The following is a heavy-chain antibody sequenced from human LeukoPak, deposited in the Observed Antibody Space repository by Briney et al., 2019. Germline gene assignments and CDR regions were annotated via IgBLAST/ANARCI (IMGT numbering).Heavy chain of an antibody. Sequence: SQTLSLTCTVSGGSISSGGYYWSWIRQHPGKGLEWIGYIYYSGSTYYKPSLKSRVTISVDTSQNQFSLKLSSVTAADTAVYYCARGAGYSGYELWFDPWGQGTLVTVSS. J-gene: IGHJ5*02. D-gene: IGHD5-12*01. CDR2: IYYSGST. V-gene: IGHV4-31*03. CDR3: ARGAGYSGYELWFDP. CDR1: GGSISSGGYY.